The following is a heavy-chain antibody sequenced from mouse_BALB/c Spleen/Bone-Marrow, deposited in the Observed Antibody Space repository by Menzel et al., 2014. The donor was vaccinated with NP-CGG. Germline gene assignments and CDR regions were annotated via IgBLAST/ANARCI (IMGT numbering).Heavy chain of an antibody. CDR3: ARSAGYWYFDV. V-gene: IGHV1-69*02. D-gene: IGHD1-2*01. CDR1: GFNIKDTY. CDR2: IDTSDSYT. Sequence: QVQLKQSGAELVKPGASVKLSCTASGFNIKDTYMHWVKQRPEQGLEWIGAIDTSDSYTSYNQKFKGKATLTVDESSSTAYMQLSSLTSEDSAVYYCARSAGYWYFDVWGAGTTVTVSS. J-gene: IGHJ1*01.